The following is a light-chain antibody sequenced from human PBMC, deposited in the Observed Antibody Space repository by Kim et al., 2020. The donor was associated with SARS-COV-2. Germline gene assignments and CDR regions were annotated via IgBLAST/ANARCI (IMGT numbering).Light chain of an antibody. CDR3: LQYVSSLWT. CDR2: GAS. CDR1: QVISRNY. J-gene: IGKJ1*01. V-gene: IGKV3-20*01. Sequence: EIVLTQSPGTLSLSPGERATLSCRASQVISRNYLTWYQQKPGQAPRLLIYGASSRATGIPDRFSGSGSGTDFTLTISRLEPEDFAVYYCLQYVSSLWTFGQGTKVEIK.